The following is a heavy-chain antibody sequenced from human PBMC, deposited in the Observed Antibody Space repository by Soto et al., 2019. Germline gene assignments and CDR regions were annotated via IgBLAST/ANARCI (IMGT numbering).Heavy chain of an antibody. V-gene: IGHV6-1*01. CDR1: GDSVSSNSAA. Sequence: PSQXLSLTCPISGDSVSSNSAAWNWISHSPSRGLEWLGRTYYRSTRWYNDYAVSVKSRITVNPDTSKNQFSLHLNSVTPEDTAVYYCAGTTSLQSYYTDVWDKGTTVTVSS. CDR2: TYYRSTRWYN. CDR3: AGTTSLQSYYTDV. D-gene: IGHD1-7*01. J-gene: IGHJ6*03.